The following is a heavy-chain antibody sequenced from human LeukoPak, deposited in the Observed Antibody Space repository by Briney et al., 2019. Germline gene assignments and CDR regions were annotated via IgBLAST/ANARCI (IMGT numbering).Heavy chain of an antibody. CDR2: ISGSGGGT. Sequence: PGGSLRLSCAASGFTFSSYAMSWVRQAPGKGLEWVSAISGSGGGTYYADSVKGRFTISRDNSKNTLYLQMNSLRAEDTAVYYCAKDFGPLWLDRNWFDPWGQGTLVTVSS. V-gene: IGHV3-23*01. CDR3: AKDFGPLWLDRNWFDP. J-gene: IGHJ5*02. CDR1: GFTFSSYA. D-gene: IGHD3/OR15-3a*01.